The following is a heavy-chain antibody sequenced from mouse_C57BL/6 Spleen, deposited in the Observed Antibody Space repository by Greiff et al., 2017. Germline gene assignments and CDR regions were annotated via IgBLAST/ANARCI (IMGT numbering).Heavy chain of an antibody. Sequence: EVQLQQSGPELVKPGASVKISCKASGYTFTDYYMNWVKQSHGKSLEWIGDINPNNGGTSYNQKFKGKATLTVDKSSSTAYMELRSLTSEDSAVYYCARFDDGYYGSYAMDYWGQGTSVTVSS. CDR2: INPNNGGT. J-gene: IGHJ4*01. V-gene: IGHV1-26*01. CDR3: ARFDDGYYGSYAMDY. D-gene: IGHD2-3*01. CDR1: GYTFTDYY.